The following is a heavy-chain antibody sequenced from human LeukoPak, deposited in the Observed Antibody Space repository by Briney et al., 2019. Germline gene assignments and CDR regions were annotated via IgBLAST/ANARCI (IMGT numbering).Heavy chain of an antibody. J-gene: IGHJ5*02. CDR1: GDSITNDY. D-gene: IGHD5-12*01. V-gene: IGHV4-59*01. CDR2: IYYNGRT. Sequence: PSETLSLTCTVSGDSITNDYWSWIRQPPGGGLEWIGYIYYNGRTNYNPPLKSRVTISLDTSKNQFSLKLTSVTAADTAVYYCATGRDIVATTPWGQGTLVTVSS. CDR3: ATGRDIVATTP.